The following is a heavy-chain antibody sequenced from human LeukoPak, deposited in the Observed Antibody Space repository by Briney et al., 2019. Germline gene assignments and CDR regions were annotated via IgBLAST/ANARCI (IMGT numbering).Heavy chain of an antibody. CDR2: ISYDGSNK. D-gene: IGHD2-15*01. J-gene: IGHJ4*02. CDR3: ARDPELIAVVVAATLDY. CDR1: GFTFSSYA. Sequence: PGGSLRLSCAASGFTFSSYAMHWVRQAPGKGLEWVAVISYDGSNKYYADSVKGRFTISRDNSKNTLYLQMNSLRAEDTAVYYCARDPELIAVVVAATLDYWGQGTLVTVSS. V-gene: IGHV3-30-3*01.